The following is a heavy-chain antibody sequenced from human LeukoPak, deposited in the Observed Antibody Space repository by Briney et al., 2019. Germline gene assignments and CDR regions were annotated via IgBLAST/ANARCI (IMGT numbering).Heavy chain of an antibody. CDR3: AKDGSYSTSWYFFFVY. D-gene: IGHD6-13*01. V-gene: IGHV3-23*01. Sequence: GGSLRLSCAASGLTFSSYAMSWVRQAPGKGLEWVSSISASGGTTYFADSVKGRFTTSRDNSKNTLYLQMNSLRAEDTAVYYCAKDGSYSTSWYFFFVYWGQGTLVTVSS. J-gene: IGHJ4*02. CDR1: GLTFSSYA. CDR2: ISASGGTT.